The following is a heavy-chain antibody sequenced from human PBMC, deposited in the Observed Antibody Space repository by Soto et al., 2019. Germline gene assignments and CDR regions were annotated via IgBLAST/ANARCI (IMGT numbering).Heavy chain of an antibody. CDR3: ARDLDGSGSYYTDY. CDR1: GYTFTNYG. Sequence: ASVKVSCKASGYTFTNYGISWVRQAPGQGLEWMGWISAYKGDTNYAQNLRGRVTMATDTSTNTAYMELRSLRDDDTAMYYCARDLDGSGSYYTDYWGPGTLVTVSS. D-gene: IGHD3-10*01. V-gene: IGHV1-18*01. J-gene: IGHJ4*02. CDR2: ISAYKGDT.